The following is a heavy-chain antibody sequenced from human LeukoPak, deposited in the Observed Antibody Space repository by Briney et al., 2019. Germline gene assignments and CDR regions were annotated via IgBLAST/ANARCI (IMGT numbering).Heavy chain of an antibody. V-gene: IGHV1-69*04. D-gene: IGHD3-16*01. CDR1: GGTFSSYA. Sequence: GASVKVSCKASGGTFSSYAISWVRQAPGQGLEWMGRIIPILGIANYAQKFQGRVTITADKSTGTAYMELSSLRSEDTAVYYCARVLIHYDYVWGSYPFWGQGTLVTVSS. CDR2: IIPILGIA. J-gene: IGHJ4*02. CDR3: ARVLIHYDYVWGSYPF.